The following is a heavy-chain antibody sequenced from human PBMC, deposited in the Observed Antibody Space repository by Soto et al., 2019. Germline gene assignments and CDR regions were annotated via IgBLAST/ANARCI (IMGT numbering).Heavy chain of an antibody. V-gene: IGHV3-49*04. D-gene: IGHD3-22*01. CDR1: GFTFGDYA. CDR3: TRRHYYDSSGYYYY. Sequence: GGSLRLSCTASGFTFGDYAMSWVRQAPGKGLEWVGFIRSKAYGGTTEYAASVKGRFTISRDDSKSIAYLQMNSLKTEDTAVYYCTRRHYYDSSGYYYYWGQGTLVTVSS. CDR2: IRSKAYGGTT. J-gene: IGHJ4*02.